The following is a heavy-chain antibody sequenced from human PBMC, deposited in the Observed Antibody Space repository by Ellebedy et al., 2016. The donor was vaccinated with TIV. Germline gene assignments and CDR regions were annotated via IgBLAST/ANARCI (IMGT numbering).Heavy chain of an antibody. CDR2: ISGSGDRT. Sequence: GESLKISCAASGFIFNNYAMNWVRQVPGKGLEWVSGISGSGDRTYFPDSVKGLFAISRDKSKIMVLLQLNGLRIEDTAIYDCAKDLSNSGLAFDYWGRGTLVNVSS. CDR1: GFIFNNYA. D-gene: IGHD6-19*01. CDR3: AKDLSNSGLAFDY. J-gene: IGHJ4*02. V-gene: IGHV3-23*01.